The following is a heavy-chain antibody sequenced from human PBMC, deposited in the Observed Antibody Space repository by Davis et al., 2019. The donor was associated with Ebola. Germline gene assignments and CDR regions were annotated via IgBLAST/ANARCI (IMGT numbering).Heavy chain of an antibody. V-gene: IGHV1-69*13. CDR3: ARDQRPFYDILTGYQHYYYYGMDV. D-gene: IGHD3-9*01. J-gene: IGHJ6*02. CDR2: IIPIFGTS. CDR1: GYTFTSYY. Sequence: AASVKVSCKASGYTFTSYYIHWVRQAPGQGLEWMGGIIPIFGTSNYAQKFQGRVTITADESTSTAYMELSSLRSEDTAVYYCARDQRPFYDILTGYQHYYYYGMDVWGQGTTVTVSS.